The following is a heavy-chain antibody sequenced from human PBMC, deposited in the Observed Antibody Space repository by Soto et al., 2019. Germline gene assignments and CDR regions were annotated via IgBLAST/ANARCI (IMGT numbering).Heavy chain of an antibody. CDR3: ARSGYSSGWEEAKTWFDP. Sequence: QVQLVQSGAEVKKPGSSVKVSCKASGGTFSSYAISWVRQAPGQGLEWMGGIIPLFGTANYAQKFQGRVTITSDESTSTAYMELSSLRSEDTAVYYCARSGYSSGWEEAKTWFDPWGQGTLVTVSS. J-gene: IGHJ5*02. CDR2: IIPLFGTA. CDR1: GGTFSSYA. V-gene: IGHV1-69*01. D-gene: IGHD6-19*01.